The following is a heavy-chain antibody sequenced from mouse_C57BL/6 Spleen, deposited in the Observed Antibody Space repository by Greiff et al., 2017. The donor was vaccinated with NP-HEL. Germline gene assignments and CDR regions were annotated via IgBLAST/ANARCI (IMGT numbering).Heavy chain of an antibody. Sequence: EVQVVESGGGLVQPGGSLSLSCAASGFTFTDYYVSWVRQPPGKALEWLGFIRNKANGYTTEYSASVKGRFTISRDNSQSILYLQMNALRAEDSATYYCARYGNYFDYWGQGTTLTVSS. J-gene: IGHJ2*01. CDR1: GFTFTDYY. CDR2: IRNKANGYTT. CDR3: ARYGNYFDY. V-gene: IGHV7-3*01.